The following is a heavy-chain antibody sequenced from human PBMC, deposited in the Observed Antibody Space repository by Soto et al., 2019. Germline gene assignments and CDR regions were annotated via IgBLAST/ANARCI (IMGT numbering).Heavy chain of an antibody. CDR3: ARGGRFLEWLTPRWYYYYYGMDV. D-gene: IGHD3-3*01. CDR2: IYYSGST. V-gene: IGHV4-31*03. CDR1: GGSISSGGYY. Sequence: SETLSLTCTVSGGSISSGGYYWSWIRQHPGKGLEWIGYIYYSGSTYYNPSLKSRVTISVDTSKNQFSLKLSSVTAADTAVYYCARGGRFLEWLTPRWYYYYYGMDVWGQGTTVTVSS. J-gene: IGHJ6*02.